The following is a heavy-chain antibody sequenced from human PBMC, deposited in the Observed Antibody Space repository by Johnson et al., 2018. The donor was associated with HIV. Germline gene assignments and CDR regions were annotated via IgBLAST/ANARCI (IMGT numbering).Heavy chain of an antibody. V-gene: IGHV3-53*01. CDR3: AKDLFTEREDDAFDI. CDR2: LYSDGGT. CDR1: GFTVSSNY. Sequence: VQLVESGGGLIQPGGSLRLSCAASGFTVSSNYMSWVRQAPGKGLEWVSVLYSDGGTYYADSVNGRFTISRDNSKNTLYLQMNSLRAEDTAGYYCAKDLFTEREDDAFDIWGQGTMFTVSS. J-gene: IGHJ3*02. D-gene: IGHD1-26*01.